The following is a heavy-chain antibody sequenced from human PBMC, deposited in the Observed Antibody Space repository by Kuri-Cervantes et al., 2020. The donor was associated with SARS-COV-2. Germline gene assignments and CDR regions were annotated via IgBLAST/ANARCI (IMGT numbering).Heavy chain of an antibody. J-gene: IGHJ3*02. CDR1: GDSINSGYY. Sequence: SETLSLTCALSGDSINSGYYWGWIRQPPGKGLEWIGSIYHTGNTYYSPSLKSRVTMSVDTSKNQFSLKLSSVTAADTAVYYCARSTYGYCSSTSCSPGGVFDIWGQGTMVTVSS. CDR2: IYHTGNT. V-gene: IGHV4-38-2*01. D-gene: IGHD2-2*01. CDR3: ARSTYGYCSSTSCSPGGVFDI.